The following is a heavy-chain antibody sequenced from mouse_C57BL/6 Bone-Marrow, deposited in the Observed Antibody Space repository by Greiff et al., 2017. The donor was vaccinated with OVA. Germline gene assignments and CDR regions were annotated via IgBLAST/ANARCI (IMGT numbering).Heavy chain of an antibody. CDR1: GFTFSSYG. CDR3: ARQGQYPYYFDY. J-gene: IGHJ2*01. CDR2: ISSGGSST. D-gene: IGHD3-3*01. V-gene: IGHV5-6*01. Sequence: EVQGVESGGDLVKPGGYLKLSCAASGFTFSSYGMSWVRQTPDKRLEWVATISSGGSSTSYPDSVKGRFTISRANAKNTLYLQMGSLKSEDTAMYYCARQGQYPYYFDYWGQGTTLTVSS.